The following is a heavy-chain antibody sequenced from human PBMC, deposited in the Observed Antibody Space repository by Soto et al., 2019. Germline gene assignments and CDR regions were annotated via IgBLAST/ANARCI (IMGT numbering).Heavy chain of an antibody. CDR1: GGTFSSYS. CDR3: ARAFTPLAYCGGDCYSAYFQH. J-gene: IGHJ1*01. V-gene: IGHV1-69*13. D-gene: IGHD2-21*02. Sequence: SVKVSCKASGGTFSSYSISWVRQAPGQGLEWMGGIIPIFGTANYAQKFQGRVTITADESTSTAYMELSSLRSEDTAVYYCARAFTPLAYCGGDCYSAYFQHWG. CDR2: IIPIFGTA.